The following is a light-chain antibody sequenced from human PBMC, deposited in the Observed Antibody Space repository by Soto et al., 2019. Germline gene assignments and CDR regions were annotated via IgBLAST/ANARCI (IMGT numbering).Light chain of an antibody. CDR2: EVF. CDR3: NSYAGNSWV. J-gene: IGLJ3*02. V-gene: IGLV2-8*01. CDR1: SSDVGGYNR. Sequence: QSALTQPPSASGSPGQPVSISCTGTSSDVGGYNRVSWYQHHPGKAPKLIIYEVFKRPSGVPDRFSGSKSGNTASLNVSGLQAEDEADYYCNSYAGNSWVFGGGTKVTVL.